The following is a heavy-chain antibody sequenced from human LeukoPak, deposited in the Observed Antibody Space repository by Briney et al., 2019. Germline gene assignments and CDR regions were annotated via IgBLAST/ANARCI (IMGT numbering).Heavy chain of an antibody. CDR2: INAGNGNT. V-gene: IGHV1-3*01. CDR1: GYTFTSYA. CDR3: ASSSQPPTYYDILTGYYDYYYYGIDV. D-gene: IGHD3-9*01. J-gene: IGHJ6*02. Sequence: ASVKVSCKASGYTFTSYAMHWVRQAPGQRLEWMGWINAGNGNTKYSQKFQGRVTITRDTSASTAYMELSSLRSEDTAVYYCASSSQPPTYYDILTGYYDYYYYGIDVWGQGATVTVSS.